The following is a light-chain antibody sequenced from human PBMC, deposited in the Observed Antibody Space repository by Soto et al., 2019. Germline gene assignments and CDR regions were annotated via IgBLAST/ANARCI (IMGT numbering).Light chain of an antibody. Sequence: EIVLTQSPGTLSLSPGERATLSCGARQSVSSSYLAWYQQKPGQAPRLLIYGASSRATGIPDRFSGSGSGTDFSLTISRLEPEDFAVYYFQQYDSSPVTFGQGTKVEIK. J-gene: IGKJ1*01. V-gene: IGKV3-20*01. CDR2: GAS. CDR3: QQYDSSPVT. CDR1: QSVSSSY.